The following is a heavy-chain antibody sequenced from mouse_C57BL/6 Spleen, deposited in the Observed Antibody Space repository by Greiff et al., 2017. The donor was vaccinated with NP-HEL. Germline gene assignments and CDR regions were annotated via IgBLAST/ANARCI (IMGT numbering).Heavy chain of an antibody. D-gene: IGHD2-3*01. V-gene: IGHV5-17*01. CDR1: GFTFSDYG. CDR2: ISSGSSTI. Sequence: EVQLQQSGGGLVKPGGSLKLSCAASGFTFSDYGMHWVRQAPEKGLEWVAYISSGSSTIYYADTVKGRFTISRDNAKNTLFLQMTSLRSEDTAMYYCARVYDGYLYYAMDYWGQGTSVTVSS. CDR3: ARVYDGYLYYAMDY. J-gene: IGHJ4*01.